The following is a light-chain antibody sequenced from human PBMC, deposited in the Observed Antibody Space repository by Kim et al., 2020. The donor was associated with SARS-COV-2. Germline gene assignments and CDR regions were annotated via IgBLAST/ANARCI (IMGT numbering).Light chain of an antibody. V-gene: IGLV2-11*01. CDR2: DVS. Sequence: PGQSVTIACTGTSSDVGGYNYVSWYQQHPGKAPKLMIYDVSKRPSGVPDHFSGSKSGNTASLTISGLQAEDEADYYCCSYAGSPKVFGGGTQLTVL. CDR3: CSYAGSPKV. J-gene: IGLJ3*02. CDR1: SSDVGGYNY.